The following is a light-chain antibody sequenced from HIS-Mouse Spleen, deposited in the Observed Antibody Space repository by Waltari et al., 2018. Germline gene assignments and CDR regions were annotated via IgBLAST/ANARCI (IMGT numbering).Light chain of an antibody. CDR1: ALPKKY. Sequence: SYELTQPPSGSVSPGQTARNTCPGDALPKKYAYWYQQKSGKAPVLVIYEDSKRPSGIPERFSGPSSGTMATLTISGAQVEDEADYYCYSTDSSGNHRVFGGGTKLTVL. J-gene: IGLJ2*01. V-gene: IGLV3-10*01. CDR2: EDS. CDR3: YSTDSSGNHRV.